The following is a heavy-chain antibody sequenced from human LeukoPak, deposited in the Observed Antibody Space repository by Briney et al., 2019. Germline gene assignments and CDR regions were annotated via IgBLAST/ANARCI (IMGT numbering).Heavy chain of an antibody. CDR3: ARDTYSGIYYPYYYYYYMDV. J-gene: IGHJ6*03. CDR2: IYYSGST. D-gene: IGHD1-26*01. V-gene: IGHV4-59*02. Sequence: SETLSLTCTVSGGSVSSYYWSWIRQPPGKGLEWVGYIYYSGSTNYNPSLKSRVTISLDTSKNQFSLKVSSVTAADTAVYYCARDTYSGIYYPYYYYYYMDVWGKGTTVTVSS. CDR1: GGSVSSYY.